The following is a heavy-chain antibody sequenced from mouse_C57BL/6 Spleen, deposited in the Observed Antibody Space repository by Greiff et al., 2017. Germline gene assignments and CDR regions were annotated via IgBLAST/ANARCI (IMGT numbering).Heavy chain of an antibody. CDR3: ARSGGSYFDY. Sequence: EVQRVESGPELVKPGASVKISCKASGYSFTGYYMNWVKQSPEKSLEWIGEINPSTGGTTYNQKFKAKATLTVDKSSSTAYMQLKSLTSEDSAVYYCARSGGSYFDYWGQGTTLTVSS. CDR1: GYSFTGYY. V-gene: IGHV1-42*01. CDR2: INPSTGGT. J-gene: IGHJ2*01. D-gene: IGHD3-1*01.